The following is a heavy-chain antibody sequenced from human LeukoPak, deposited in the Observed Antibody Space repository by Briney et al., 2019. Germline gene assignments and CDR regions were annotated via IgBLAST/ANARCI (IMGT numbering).Heavy chain of an antibody. D-gene: IGHD5-12*01. V-gene: IGHV4-59*01. Sequence: SETLSLTCTVSGGSLTNYYWTWLRQPPGKGLEWIGYIDYSGRANYSPSLKSRVTISLDTSNNQFSLKFNSVTAADTAVYYCARALATMFFDYWGQGTMVTVST. J-gene: IGHJ4*02. CDR1: GGSLTNYY. CDR3: ARALATMFFDY. CDR2: IDYSGRA.